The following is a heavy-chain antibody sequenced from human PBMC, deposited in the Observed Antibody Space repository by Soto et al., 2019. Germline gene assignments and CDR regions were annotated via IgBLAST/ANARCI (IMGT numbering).Heavy chain of an antibody. CDR1: GFTFSSYE. V-gene: IGHV3-48*03. CDR2: ISRSGDVI. Sequence: PGGSLRLSCAGSGFTFSSYEMNWVRQAPGKGLEWVSYISRSGDVIYYADSVKGRFTVSRDNAKNSLYLQMNSLRAEDTAVYYCARDPPATRHGMDVWGQGTTVTVSS. CDR3: ARDPPATRHGMDV. J-gene: IGHJ6*02.